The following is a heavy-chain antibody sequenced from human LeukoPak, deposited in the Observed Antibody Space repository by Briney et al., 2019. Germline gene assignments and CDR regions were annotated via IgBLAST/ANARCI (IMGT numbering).Heavy chain of an antibody. V-gene: IGHV1-18*01. CDR1: GYTFTSYG. Sequence: ASVKVSCKASGYTFTSYGISWVRQAPGQGLEWMGWISAYNGNTNYAQKFQGRVTITADESTSTAYMELSSLRSEDTAVYYCARVYYDSSGYPDAFDIWGQGTMVAVSS. J-gene: IGHJ3*02. CDR2: ISAYNGNT. CDR3: ARVYYDSSGYPDAFDI. D-gene: IGHD3-22*01.